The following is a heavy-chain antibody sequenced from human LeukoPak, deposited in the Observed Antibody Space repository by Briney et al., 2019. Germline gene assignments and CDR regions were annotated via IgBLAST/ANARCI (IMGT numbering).Heavy chain of an antibody. D-gene: IGHD3-10*01. Sequence: PSETLSLTCTVSGDSISNYYWSWIRQPPGKGLEWIGYIYYSGRTRYNPSLKSPVTISVDTSKNQFSLRLSSVTAADTAVYHCARRLGRKFGERFYYYHYMDVWDKGTTVTISS. CDR1: GDSISNYY. CDR3: ARRLGRKFGERFYYYHYMDV. CDR2: IYYSGRT. V-gene: IGHV4-59*12. J-gene: IGHJ6*03.